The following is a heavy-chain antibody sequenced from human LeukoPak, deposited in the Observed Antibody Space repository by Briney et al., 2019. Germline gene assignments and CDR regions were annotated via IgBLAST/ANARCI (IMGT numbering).Heavy chain of an antibody. CDR2: INPNSGGT. CDR1: GYTFTGYY. D-gene: IGHD4-17*01. Sequence: GASVKVSCKASGYTFTGYYMHWVRQAPGQGLEWMGWINPNSGGTNYAQKFQGRVTMTRDTSISTAYMELSRLRSDDTAVYYCATSPKYGDYPYYYYYYMDVWGKGTTVTIPS. J-gene: IGHJ6*03. V-gene: IGHV1-2*02. CDR3: ATSPKYGDYPYYYYYYMDV.